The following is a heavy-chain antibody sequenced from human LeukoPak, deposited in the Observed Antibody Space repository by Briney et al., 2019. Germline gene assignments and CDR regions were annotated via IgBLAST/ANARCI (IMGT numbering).Heavy chain of an antibody. CDR1: GGSFSGYY. Sequence: SETLSLTCAVYGGSFSGYYWSWIRQPPGKGLEWIGEINHSGSTNYNPSLKSRVTISVDTSKNQFSLKLSSVTAADTAVYYCARRGSLTVFGVATTNWFDPWGQGTLVTVSS. CDR2: INHSGST. D-gene: IGHD3-3*01. CDR3: ARRGSLTVFGVATTNWFDP. V-gene: IGHV4-34*01. J-gene: IGHJ5*02.